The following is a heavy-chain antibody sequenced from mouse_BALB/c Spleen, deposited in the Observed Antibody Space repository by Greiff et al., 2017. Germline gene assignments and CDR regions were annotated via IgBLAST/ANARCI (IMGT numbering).Heavy chain of an antibody. CDR3: ARESYDDYAMDY. Sequence: EVMLVESGPGLVKPSQSLSLTCTVTGYSITSDYAWTWIRQFPGNKLEWMGYISYSGSTSYNPSLKSRISITRDTSKNQFFLQLNSVTTEDTATYYCARESYDDYAMDYWGQGTSVTVSS. J-gene: IGHJ4*01. D-gene: IGHD2-12*01. CDR1: GYSITSDYA. V-gene: IGHV3-2*02. CDR2: ISYSGST.